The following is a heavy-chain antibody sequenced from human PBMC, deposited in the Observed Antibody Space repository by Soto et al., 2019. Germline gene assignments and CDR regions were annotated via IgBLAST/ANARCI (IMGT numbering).Heavy chain of an antibody. J-gene: IGHJ4*02. Sequence: EVQLVESGGGLVKPGGSLRLSCAASGLTFNIYTMNWVRQAPGKGLEWVSSISSSSNYIYYADSLKGRFTISRDNAENSLYLQMNSLRAEDTAVYYCARDLYGDYAVDYWGQGTLVTVSS. CDR1: GLTFNIYT. CDR2: ISSSSNYI. CDR3: ARDLYGDYAVDY. V-gene: IGHV3-21*01. D-gene: IGHD4-17*01.